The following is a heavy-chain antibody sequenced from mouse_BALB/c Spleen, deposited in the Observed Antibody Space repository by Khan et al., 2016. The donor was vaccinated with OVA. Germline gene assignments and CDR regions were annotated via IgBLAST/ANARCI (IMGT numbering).Heavy chain of an antibody. D-gene: IGHD2-12*01. CDR3: ARQLYGAMDY. Sequence: EVELVESGGGLVQPGGSLTLSCATSGFTFSDYYMYWVRQTPEKRLEWVAYISNGGGSTYYPDTVKGRFTISRDNAKHILYLHMSRLKPEDTAMFYCARQLYGAMDYGGQGTSVTVAS. CDR2: ISNGGGST. V-gene: IGHV5-12*02. CDR1: GFTFSDYY. J-gene: IGHJ4*01.